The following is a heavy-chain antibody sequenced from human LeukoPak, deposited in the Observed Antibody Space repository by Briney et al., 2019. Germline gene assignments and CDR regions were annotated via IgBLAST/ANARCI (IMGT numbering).Heavy chain of an antibody. CDR3: ARDLGSITIFGVVTNDNRFVSY. CDR1: GYTFTSYG. CDR2: ISAYNGNT. J-gene: IGHJ4*02. D-gene: IGHD3-3*01. V-gene: IGHV1-18*01. Sequence: GASVKVSCKASGYTFTSYGISWVRQAPGQGLEWMGWISAYNGNTNYAQKLQGRVTMTTDTSTSTAYMELRSLRSDDTAVYYCARDLGSITIFGVVTNDNRFVSYWGQGTLVTVSS.